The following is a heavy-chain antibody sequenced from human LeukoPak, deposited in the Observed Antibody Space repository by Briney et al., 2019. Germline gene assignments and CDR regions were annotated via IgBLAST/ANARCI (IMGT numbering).Heavy chain of an antibody. CDR2: INPNSGGT. Sequence: VASVKVPCKASGYTFTGYYMHWVRQAPGQGLEWMGWINPNSGGTNYAQKFQGRVTMTRDTSISTAYMELSRLRSDDTAVYYCAPAQWKVSYFDYWGQGTLVTVSS. J-gene: IGHJ4*02. CDR3: APAQWKVSYFDY. V-gene: IGHV1-2*02. D-gene: IGHD1-1*01. CDR1: GYTFTGYY.